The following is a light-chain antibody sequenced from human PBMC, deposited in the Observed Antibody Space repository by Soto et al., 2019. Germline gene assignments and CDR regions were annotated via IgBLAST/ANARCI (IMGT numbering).Light chain of an antibody. CDR3: QQYGSSGT. CDR1: QSVASSS. V-gene: IGKV3-20*01. CDR2: GAS. Sequence: EIVLTQSPGTLSLSPGERATLSCRASQSVASSSIAWYQQRLGQAPRLLIYGASNRATGIPDRFSGSGSGTDFTLTFSRLDPEDFAVYYCQQYGSSGTFGQGTKV. J-gene: IGKJ1*01.